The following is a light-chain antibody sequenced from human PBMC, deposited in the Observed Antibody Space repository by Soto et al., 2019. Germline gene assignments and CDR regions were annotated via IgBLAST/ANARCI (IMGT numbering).Light chain of an antibody. V-gene: IGLV2-8*01. Sequence: QSVLTQPPSASGSPGQSVTISCTGTSSDVGGYNYVAWFQQHPGKAPKLMIYEVTKRPSGVPDRFSDSKSGNTASLTVSGLQAEDEADYYCSSYAGSSTYVFGTGTKLTVL. CDR1: SSDVGGYNY. CDR3: SSYAGSSTYV. J-gene: IGLJ1*01. CDR2: EVT.